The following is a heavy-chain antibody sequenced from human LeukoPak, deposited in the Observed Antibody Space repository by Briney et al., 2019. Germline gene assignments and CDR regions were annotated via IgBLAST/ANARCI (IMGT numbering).Heavy chain of an antibody. V-gene: IGHV4-59*01. Sequence: SETLSLTCTVSGGSISSYYWNWIRQPPGKGLEWIGYIYYSGSTNYNPSLKSRVTLSVDMSKNQFSLKLSSVTAADTAVYYCARENYDSSGYNNWFDPWGQGTLVTVSS. CDR3: ARENYDSSGYNNWFDP. CDR2: IYYSGST. D-gene: IGHD3-22*01. J-gene: IGHJ5*02. CDR1: GGSISSYY.